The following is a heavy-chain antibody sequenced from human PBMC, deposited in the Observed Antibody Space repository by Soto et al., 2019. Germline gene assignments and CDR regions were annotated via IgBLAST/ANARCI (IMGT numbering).Heavy chain of an antibody. CDR3: AKDKDYYDSSGYPGY. CDR1: GFTFSSYG. J-gene: IGHJ4*02. Sequence: PGGSLRLSCAASGFTFSSYGMHWVRQAPGKGLEWVAVISNDGSNKYYADSVKGRFTISRDNSKNTLYLQMNSLRAEDTAVYYCAKDKDYYDSSGYPGYWGQGTLVTVSS. V-gene: IGHV3-30*18. CDR2: ISNDGSNK. D-gene: IGHD3-22*01.